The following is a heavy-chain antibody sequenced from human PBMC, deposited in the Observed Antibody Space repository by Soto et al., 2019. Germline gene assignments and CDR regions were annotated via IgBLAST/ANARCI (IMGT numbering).Heavy chain of an antibody. D-gene: IGHD6-19*01. Sequence: SETLSLTCTVSGGSISSYYWSWIRQPPGKGLEWIGYFYYGGSTNYNPSLKSRVTISIDTSKNQFSLKLFSVTAADTAVYYCAGGYSSVAFDVWGQGTMVTVSS. J-gene: IGHJ3*01. V-gene: IGHV4-59*01. CDR1: GGSISSYY. CDR2: FYYGGST. CDR3: AGGYSSVAFDV.